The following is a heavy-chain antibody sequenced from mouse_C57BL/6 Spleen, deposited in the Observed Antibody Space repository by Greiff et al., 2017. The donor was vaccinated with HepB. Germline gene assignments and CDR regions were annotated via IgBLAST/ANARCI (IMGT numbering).Heavy chain of an antibody. D-gene: IGHD1-1*01. Sequence: VQLQESGAELVKPGASVKLSCKASGYTFTSYWMHWVKQRPGQGLEWIGMIHPNSGSTNYNEKFKSKATLTVDKSSSTAYMQLSSLTSEDSAVYYCAFTTVVPAYWGQGTLVTVSA. J-gene: IGHJ3*01. CDR2: IHPNSGST. CDR1: GYTFTSYW. V-gene: IGHV1-64*01. CDR3: AFTTVVPAY.